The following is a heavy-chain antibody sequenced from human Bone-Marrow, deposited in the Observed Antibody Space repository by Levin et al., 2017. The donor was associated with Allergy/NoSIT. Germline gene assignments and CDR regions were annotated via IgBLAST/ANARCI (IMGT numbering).Heavy chain of an antibody. D-gene: IGHD1-1*01. CDR1: GFTFSSYS. CDR2: ISSGGSYI. CDR3: VRDQRYHYYYFYMDV. J-gene: IGHJ6*03. V-gene: IGHV3-21*01. Sequence: GASVKVSCGASGFTFSSYSMNWVRQAPGKGLEWVSSISSGGSYIYYADSVKARFTISRDNAKNLLYLQMNSLRPEDTAVYYCVRDQRYHYYYFYMDVWGKGTTVTVSS.